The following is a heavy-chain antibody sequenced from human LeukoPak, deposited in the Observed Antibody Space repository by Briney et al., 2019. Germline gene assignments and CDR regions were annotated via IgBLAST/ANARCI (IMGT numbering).Heavy chain of an antibody. D-gene: IGHD1-26*01. V-gene: IGHV3-30*02. Sequence: GGSLRLSCAASGFTFSSYGMHWVRQAPGKGLEWVAFIRYDGSNKYYADSVKGRFTISRDNSKNTLYLQMNSLRAEDTAVYYCAKDHREYSGSTGYWGQGTLVTVSS. CDR2: IRYDGSNK. CDR3: AKDHREYSGSTGY. J-gene: IGHJ4*02. CDR1: GFTFSSYG.